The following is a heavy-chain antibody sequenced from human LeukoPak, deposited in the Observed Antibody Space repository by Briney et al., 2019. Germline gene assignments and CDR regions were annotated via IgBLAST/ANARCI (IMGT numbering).Heavy chain of an antibody. J-gene: IGHJ4*02. D-gene: IGHD2-2*01. Sequence: ASVKVSCKASGYTFTSYDISWVRQAPGQGLEWMGWISSFNGNTNYAQKFQGRVTMTTDTSTSTAYMELRSLRSDDTVVYYCARGVLGYCSTTSCYASYWGQGTLVTVSS. CDR3: ARGVLGYCSTTSCYASY. V-gene: IGHV1-18*01. CDR1: GYTFTSYD. CDR2: ISSFNGNT.